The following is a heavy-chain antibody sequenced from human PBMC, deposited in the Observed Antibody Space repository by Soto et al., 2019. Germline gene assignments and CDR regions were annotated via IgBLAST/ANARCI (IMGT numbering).Heavy chain of an antibody. J-gene: IGHJ4*02. Sequence: PSETLSLTCPVSGVSVSSGSYYWNWIRRPPGKGLEWIGYIYYSGSTYYNPSLESRVTISVDTSKNQFSLKLSSVTAADTAMYYCAGEVADSGYPIHWGQGTLVTVSS. D-gene: IGHD3-22*01. CDR3: AGEVADSGYPIH. CDR1: GVSVSSGSYY. V-gene: IGHV4-61*01. CDR2: IYYSGST.